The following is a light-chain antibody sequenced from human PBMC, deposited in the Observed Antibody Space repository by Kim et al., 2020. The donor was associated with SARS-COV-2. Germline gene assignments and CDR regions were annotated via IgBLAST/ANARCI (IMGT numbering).Light chain of an antibody. CDR2: DDF. CDR3: QSYDTSMRVWV. V-gene: IGLV1-40*01. Sequence: RVTISCSGGTTNIVAGYGVHWYHQRPGTAPKLLIFDDFNRPSGVPDRFSGSKSGTSASLVITGLQAEEEADYYCQSYDTSMRVWVFGGGTKVTVL. J-gene: IGLJ3*02. CDR1: TTNIVAGYG.